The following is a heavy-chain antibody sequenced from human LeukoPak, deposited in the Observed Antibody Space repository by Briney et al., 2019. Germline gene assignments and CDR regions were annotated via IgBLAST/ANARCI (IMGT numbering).Heavy chain of an antibody. CDR3: ARAAEWELPPFSYYYYYYMDV. CDR2: IYYSGST. J-gene: IGHJ6*03. CDR1: GGSISSYY. Sequence: SETLSLTCTVSGGSISSYYWSWIRQPPGKGLEWIGYIYYSGSTNYNPSLKSRVTISVDTSKNQFSLKLSSVTAADTAVYYCARAAEWELPPFSYYYYYYMDVWGKGTTVTVSS. D-gene: IGHD1-26*01. V-gene: IGHV4-59*08.